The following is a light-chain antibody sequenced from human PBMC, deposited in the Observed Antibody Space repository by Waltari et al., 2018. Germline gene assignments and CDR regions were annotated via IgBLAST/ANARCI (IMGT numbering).Light chain of an antibody. V-gene: IGLV2-14*01. Sequence: QSALTQPASVSRSPGQSITISCTGPTRDIGSYNYLTWYQQHPGKAPKMVISEVNNRPSGVSNRFSGSKSGNTASLAISGLQAEDEADYYCSSYTTTSTWVFGGGTKLTVL. CDR1: TRDIGSYNY. J-gene: IGLJ3*02. CDR2: EVN. CDR3: SSYTTTSTWV.